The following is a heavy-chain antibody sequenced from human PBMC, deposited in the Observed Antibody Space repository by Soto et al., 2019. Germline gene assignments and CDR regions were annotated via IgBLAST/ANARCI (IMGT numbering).Heavy chain of an antibody. CDR3: ARMGDSSGYSLGAFDI. Sequence: ASGPTLVNPTQTLTLTCTFSGFSLSTSGMRVSWIRQPPGKALEWLARIDWDDDKFYSTSLKTRLTISKDTSKNQVALTMTNMDPVDTATYYCARMGDSSGYSLGAFDIWGQGTMVTVS. CDR2: IDWDDDK. CDR1: GFSLSTSGMR. D-gene: IGHD3-22*01. J-gene: IGHJ3*02. V-gene: IGHV2-70*04.